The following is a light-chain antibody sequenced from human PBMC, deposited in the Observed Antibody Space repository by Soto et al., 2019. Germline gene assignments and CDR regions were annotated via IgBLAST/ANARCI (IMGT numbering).Light chain of an antibody. J-gene: IGLJ2*01. CDR1: SSNIGKNY. CDR3: GTWDTSLSAVV. CDR2: DTN. V-gene: IGLV1-51*01. Sequence: QSVLTQPPSVSAAPGQKVTISCSGASSNIGKNYVSWYQQLPGGAPKLVIFDTNKRPSGIPDRFSGSKSGTSAALAITALQTGDEADYYCGTWDTSLSAVVFGGGTKLTVL.